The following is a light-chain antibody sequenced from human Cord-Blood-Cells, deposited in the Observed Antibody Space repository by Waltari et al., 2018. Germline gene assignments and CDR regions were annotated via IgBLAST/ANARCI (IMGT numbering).Light chain of an antibody. CDR1: SSNIGSNY. V-gene: IGLV1-47*01. J-gene: IGLJ3*02. CDR2: RNN. Sequence: QSVLTQPPSASGTPGQRVTISCSGSSSNIGSNYVYWYHQLPGTAPKLPIYRNNQRPSGLPDRCSGSKSGASASLAISGLRSEDEADYYCAAWDDSLSGVFGGGTKLTVL. CDR3: AAWDDSLSGV.